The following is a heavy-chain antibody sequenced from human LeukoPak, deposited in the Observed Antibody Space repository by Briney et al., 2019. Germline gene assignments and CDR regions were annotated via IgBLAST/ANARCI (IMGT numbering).Heavy chain of an antibody. Sequence: SVKVSCKAPGGTFSSYAISWVRQAPGQGLEWMGGIIPIFGTANYAQKFQGRVTITADESTSTAYMELSSLRSEDTAVYYCARPAKYSSGWYTAGAFDVWGQGTMVTVSS. D-gene: IGHD6-19*01. J-gene: IGHJ3*01. CDR2: IIPIFGTA. V-gene: IGHV1-69*13. CDR1: GGTFSSYA. CDR3: ARPAKYSSGWYTAGAFDV.